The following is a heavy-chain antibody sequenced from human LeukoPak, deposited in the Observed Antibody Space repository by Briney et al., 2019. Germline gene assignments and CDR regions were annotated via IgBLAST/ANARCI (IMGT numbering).Heavy chain of an antibody. CDR2: MNPNSGNT. CDR1: GYTFTSYD. J-gene: IGHJ6*02. CDR3: ARGRPNTTTGTDYYYYGMDV. D-gene: IGHD1-1*01. V-gene: IGHV1-8*01. Sequence: GASVKVSCKASGYTFTSYDINWVRQATGQGLEWMGWMNPNSGNTGYAQKFQGRVTMTRNTSISTAYMELSSLRSEDTAVYYCARGRPNTTTGTDYYYYGMDVWGQGTTVTVSS.